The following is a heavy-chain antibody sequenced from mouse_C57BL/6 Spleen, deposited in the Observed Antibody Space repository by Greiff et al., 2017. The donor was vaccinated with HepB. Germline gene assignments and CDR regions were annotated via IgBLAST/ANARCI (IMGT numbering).Heavy chain of an antibody. CDR1: GYTFTSYW. J-gene: IGHJ1*03. CDR2: IYPSDSET. CDR3: AFITTVVADWYFDV. Sequence: QVHVKQPGAELVRPGSSVKLSCKASGYTFTSYWMDWVKQRPGQGLEWIGNIYPSDSETHYNQKFKDKATLTVDKSSSTAYMQLSSLTSEDSAVYYCAFITTVVADWYFDVWGTGTTVTVSS. V-gene: IGHV1-61*01. D-gene: IGHD1-1*01.